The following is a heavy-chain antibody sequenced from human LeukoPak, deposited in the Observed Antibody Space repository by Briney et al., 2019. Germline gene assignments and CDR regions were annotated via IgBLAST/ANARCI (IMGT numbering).Heavy chain of an antibody. CDR2: LSHRGSN. CDR1: DYSISSGYY. Sequence: SETLSLTCAVSDYSISSGYYWGWIRQPPGKGLEWIGSLSHRGSNYYNPSLQSRVTISVDTSKNQFSLKLSSVTAADTAVYYCAWAMASTTGSPYYYYGMDVWGKGTTVTVSS. J-gene: IGHJ6*04. D-gene: IGHD1-1*01. V-gene: IGHV4-38-2*01. CDR3: AWAMASTTGSPYYYYGMDV.